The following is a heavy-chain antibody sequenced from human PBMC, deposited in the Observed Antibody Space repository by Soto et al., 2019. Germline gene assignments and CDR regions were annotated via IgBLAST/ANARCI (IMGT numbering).Heavy chain of an antibody. Sequence: SETLSLTCAVYAGSFSGYYWSWIRQPPGKGLEWIGEINHSGSTNYNPSLKSRVTISVDTSKNQFSLKLSSVTAADTAVYYCARGLPLRYSSGWYPAIGVGDLNPALDYWGQGTLVTVSS. V-gene: IGHV4-34*01. D-gene: IGHD6-19*01. CDR1: AGSFSGYY. CDR3: ARGLPLRYSSGWYPAIGVGDLNPALDY. CDR2: INHSGST. J-gene: IGHJ4*02.